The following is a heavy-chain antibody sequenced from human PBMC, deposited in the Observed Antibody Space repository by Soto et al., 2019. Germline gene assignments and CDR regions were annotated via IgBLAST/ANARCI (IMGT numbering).Heavy chain of an antibody. V-gene: IGHV1-3*01. D-gene: IGHD6-19*01. Sequence: ASVKVSCKASGYTFTSYAIHWVRQAPGQRLEWMGWINAGNGNTKYSQKFQDRVTITRDTSASTAYMELSSLRSEDTAVYYCARVTGYSSGPLDYWGQGTLVTVSS. CDR2: INAGNGNT. J-gene: IGHJ4*02. CDR3: ARVTGYSSGPLDY. CDR1: GYTFTSYA.